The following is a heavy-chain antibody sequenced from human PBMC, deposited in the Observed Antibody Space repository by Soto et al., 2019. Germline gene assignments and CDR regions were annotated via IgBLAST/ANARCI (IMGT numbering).Heavy chain of an antibody. CDR2: IYDSGST. V-gene: IGHV4-30-4*01. CDR3: ARGSPGDYCHGMDV. CDR1: GGSMSSGDYY. J-gene: IGHJ6*02. Sequence: QVQLQESGPGLVKPSQTLSLICTVSGGSMSSGDYYWSWIRQPPGRGLEWIGNIYDSGSTYYSPSLKTRVTISGDTSRNQFSLRLRAGTAADTAVYYCARGSPGDYCHGMDVWGQGTTVTVSS.